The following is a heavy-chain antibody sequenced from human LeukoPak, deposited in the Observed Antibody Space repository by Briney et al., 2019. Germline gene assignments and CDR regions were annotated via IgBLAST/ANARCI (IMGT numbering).Heavy chain of an antibody. CDR1: GFPFSSSA. J-gene: IGHJ4*02. D-gene: IGHD2-15*01. CDR3: AKENCSGGSCTPNWYNLDS. Sequence: PGGSLRLSCAASGFPFSSSAMSWVRQPPGKGLEWVSVISGAGGTTKYADSVKGRFTISRDNSKNTLYLQLISLRAEDTAVYYCAKENCSGGSCTPNWYNLDSWGQGTLVTVSS. V-gene: IGHV3-23*01. CDR2: ISGAGGTT.